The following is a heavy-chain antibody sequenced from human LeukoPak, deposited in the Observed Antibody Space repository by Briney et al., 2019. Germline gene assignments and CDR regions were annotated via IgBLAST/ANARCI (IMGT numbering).Heavy chain of an antibody. CDR1: GFTFSDYY. J-gene: IGHJ2*01. Sequence: GGSLRLSCAASGFTFSDYYMSWIRQAPGKGLEWVSYISSSGSTIYYADSVKGRFTISRDNAIDSLYLQMNSLRAEDTAVYYCARGRGYYDNSGYFNYYYFDLWGRGTLVTVSS. D-gene: IGHD3-22*01. CDR3: ARGRGYYDNSGYFNYYYFDL. V-gene: IGHV3-11*04. CDR2: ISSSGSTI.